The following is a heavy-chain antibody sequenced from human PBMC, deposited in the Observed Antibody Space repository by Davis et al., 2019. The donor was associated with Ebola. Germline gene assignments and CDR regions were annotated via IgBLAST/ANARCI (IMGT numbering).Heavy chain of an antibody. CDR3: ATSTSTGWPLGHYHMDV. CDR1: GGSISIGGYY. D-gene: IGHD6-19*01. Sequence: PSETLSLTCTVSGGSISIGGYYWTWIRQQPGKGLEWIGYIFYSGTTYYNPSLESRVTISVDTSKNQFSLELSSVTAADTAVYHCATSTSTGWPLGHYHMDVWGKGTTVTVSS. J-gene: IGHJ6*03. CDR2: IFYSGTT. V-gene: IGHV4-31*03.